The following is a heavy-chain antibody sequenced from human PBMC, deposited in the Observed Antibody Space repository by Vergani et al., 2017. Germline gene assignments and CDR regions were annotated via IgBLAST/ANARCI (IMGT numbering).Heavy chain of an antibody. Sequence: EVQLVESGGRLIKPGGSLRLSCAVSGFTFANAWMSWVRQAPGKGLEWVGRIESKTEGGTTDYAPPVKGRLIISRDDSKDTLFLQMNSLKTEDTAVYYCAREERSNTSPFVGDWGQGTLVTV. CDR1: GFTFANAW. CDR2: IESKTEGGTT. V-gene: IGHV3-15*04. D-gene: IGHD2/OR15-2a*01. J-gene: IGHJ4*02. CDR3: AREERSNTSPFVGD.